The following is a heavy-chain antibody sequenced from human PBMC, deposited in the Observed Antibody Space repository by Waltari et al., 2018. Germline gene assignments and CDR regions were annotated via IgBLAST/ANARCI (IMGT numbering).Heavy chain of an antibody. J-gene: IGHJ4*02. CDR3: ARRRRIAVTDSEAFYFDY. CDR1: GYPFTDHI. CDR2: ISDYDGNI. V-gene: IGHV1-18*04. D-gene: IGHD6-19*01. Sequence: QVQLVQSGPEVKKPGASVKVSCKAAGYPFTDHIITWVRPAPGQGLEWMGWISDYDGNINYAQKVQDRVTMTTDTSATTAYMELRSLRSDDAAVYYCARRRRIAVTDSEAFYFDYWGQGTLVTVSS.